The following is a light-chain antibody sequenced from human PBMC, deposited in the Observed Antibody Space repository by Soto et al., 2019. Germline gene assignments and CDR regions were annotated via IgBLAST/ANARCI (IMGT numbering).Light chain of an antibody. CDR3: QRYGRSLT. CDR1: QSLSSSY. V-gene: IGKV3-20*01. CDR2: GAS. Sequence: EIMLTQSPGTLSLSPGERATLSCRASQSLSSSYLAWYQQKPGQAPRLLMYGASNRATGIPDRFSGSGSGTDFTLTISRLEPEDFAVYYCQRYGRSLTFGGGTKVEFK. J-gene: IGKJ4*01.